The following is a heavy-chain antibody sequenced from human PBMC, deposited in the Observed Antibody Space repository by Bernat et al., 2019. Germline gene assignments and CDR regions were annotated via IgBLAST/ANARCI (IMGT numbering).Heavy chain of an antibody. Sequence: EVQLVESGGGLVKPGGSLRLSCAASGFTFSSYSMNWVRQAPGKGLEWVSSISSSSSYIYHADSVKGRFTISRANAQNSLYLQLNSLRAEDTAVYYCATAQWEGAFDIWGQGTMVTVSS. CDR2: ISSSSSYI. V-gene: IGHV3-21*01. CDR3: ATAQWEGAFDI. J-gene: IGHJ3*02. CDR1: GFTFSSYS. D-gene: IGHD1-26*01.